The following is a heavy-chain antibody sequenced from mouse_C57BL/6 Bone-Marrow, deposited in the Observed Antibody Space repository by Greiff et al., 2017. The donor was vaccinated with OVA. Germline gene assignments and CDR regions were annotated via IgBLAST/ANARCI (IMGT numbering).Heavy chain of an antibody. CDR1: GYSFTDYN. CDR3: ARSRGDYDGFAY. D-gene: IGHD2-4*01. J-gene: IGHJ3*01. CDR2: INPNYGTT. Sequence: EVKLMESGPELVKPGASVKISCKASGYSFTDYNMNWVKQSNGKSLEWIGVINPNYGTTSYNQKFKGKATLTVDQTSSTAYMQLNSLTSEDYAVYYYARSRGDYDGFAYWGQGTLVTVSA. V-gene: IGHV1-39*01.